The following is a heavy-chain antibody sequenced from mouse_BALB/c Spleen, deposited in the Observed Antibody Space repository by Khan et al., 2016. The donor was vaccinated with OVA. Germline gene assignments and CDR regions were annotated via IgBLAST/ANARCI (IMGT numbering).Heavy chain of an antibody. CDR1: GFSLTNYG. D-gene: IGHD2-10*01. J-gene: IGHJ4*01. V-gene: IGHV2-6-1*01. Sequence: VQLKQSGPGLVAPSQSLSITCTISGFSLTNYGIHWVRQPPGKGLEWLVVLWSDGSTTYNSALKSRLTITKDNSKSQVFLKMNSLQTDDTAIYFCARQPYYHYNVMDYWGQGTSVTVSS. CDR2: LWSDGST. CDR3: ARQPYYHYNVMDY.